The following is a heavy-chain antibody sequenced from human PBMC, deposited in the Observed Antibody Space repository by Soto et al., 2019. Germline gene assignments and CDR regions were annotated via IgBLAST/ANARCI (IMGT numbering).Heavy chain of an antibody. J-gene: IGHJ3*02. CDR2: IYYSGST. Sequence: PSETLSLTCTVSGGSISSGGYYWSWIRQHPGKGLEWIGYIYYSGSTYYNPSLKSRVTISVDTSKNQFSLKLGSVTAADTAVYYCARGPNMITFGGVIVRADAFDIWGQGTMVTVSS. CDR1: GGSISSGGYY. V-gene: IGHV4-31*03. CDR3: ARGPNMITFGGVIVRADAFDI. D-gene: IGHD3-16*02.